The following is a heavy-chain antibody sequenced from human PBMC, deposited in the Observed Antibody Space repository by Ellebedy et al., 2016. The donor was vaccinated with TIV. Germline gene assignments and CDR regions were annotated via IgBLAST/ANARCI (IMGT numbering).Heavy chain of an antibody. V-gene: IGHV4-30-4*01. J-gene: IGHJ4*02. CDR1: GDFISSVDYY. Sequence: SETLSLTXTVSGDFISSVDYYWNWIRQPPGKGLEWIGYISYSGGTYYNPSLKSRITISVDTSKNQFSLNVTSLTAADTAVYYCARRPTYADYDYFDYWGQGALVTVSS. CDR2: ISYSGGT. D-gene: IGHD4-17*01. CDR3: ARRPTYADYDYFDY.